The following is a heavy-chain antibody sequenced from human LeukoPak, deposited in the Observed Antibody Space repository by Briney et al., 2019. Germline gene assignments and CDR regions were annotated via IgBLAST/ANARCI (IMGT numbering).Heavy chain of an antibody. Sequence: SETLSLTCTVSGVSISNYYWSWLRQPPGKGLEWIGHIYSTGSTTYSPSLKSRVIMSADTSKNQFSLKVTSVTAADTAAYYCARHRPEGSYPLDSWGQGALVTVSS. CDR1: GVSISNYY. J-gene: IGHJ4*02. V-gene: IGHV4-59*12. CDR2: IYSTGST. CDR3: ARHRPEGSYPLDS.